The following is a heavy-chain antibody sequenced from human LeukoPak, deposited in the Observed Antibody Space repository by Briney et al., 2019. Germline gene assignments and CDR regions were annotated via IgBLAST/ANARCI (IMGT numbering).Heavy chain of an antibody. D-gene: IGHD3-22*01. CDR1: GVSISTGSYY. J-gene: IGHJ4*02. Sequence: PSETLSLTCTVSGVSISTGSYYWSWIRQPAGKGLEWIGRIYSSGSTNYSPSFKSRVTISVDTSKNQFSLNLSSVTAADTAVYYCARGEYDSSAYWGYCFENWGQGTLVTVSS. CDR3: ARGEYDSSAYWGYCFEN. CDR2: IYSSGST. V-gene: IGHV4-61*02.